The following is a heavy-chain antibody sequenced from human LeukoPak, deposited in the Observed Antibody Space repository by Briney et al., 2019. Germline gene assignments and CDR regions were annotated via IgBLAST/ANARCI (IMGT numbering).Heavy chain of an antibody. D-gene: IGHD3-10*01. CDR1: GGSISSHY. CDR2: IYISGST. Sequence: SETLSLTCTVSGGSISSHYWSWIRQPAGKGLEWIGHIYISGSTNYNPSLKSRVTMSVDTSKNQFSLKLSSVTAADTAVYYCARDKYYGSGSYGKYNSFDPWGQGTLVTVSS. V-gene: IGHV4-4*07. J-gene: IGHJ5*02. CDR3: ARDKYYGSGSYGKYNSFDP.